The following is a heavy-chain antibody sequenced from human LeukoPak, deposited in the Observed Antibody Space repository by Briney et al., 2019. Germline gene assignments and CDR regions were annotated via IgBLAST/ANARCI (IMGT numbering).Heavy chain of an antibody. J-gene: IGHJ3*01. V-gene: IGHV1-18*01. CDR2: ISTYTGRA. CDR1: GYKLTVYD. D-gene: IGHD4-23*01. CDR3: ARADGTNSGTNAFDV. Sequence: ASVKVSCKTSGYKLTVYDILWVRQAPGHGLDYVGWISTYTGRANYAQKFQGRVSMITDTSTSTAYLELTNLTSSDTGLYYFARADGTNSGTNAFDVWGLGAMVTVAS.